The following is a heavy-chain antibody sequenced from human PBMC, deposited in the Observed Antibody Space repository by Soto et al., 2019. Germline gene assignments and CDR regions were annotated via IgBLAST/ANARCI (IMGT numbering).Heavy chain of an antibody. Sequence: EVQLLESGGGLVQPGGSLRLSCAASGFSFSSYAMTWVRQAPGKGLEWVSTISGSGANTYYGDSVKGRFTISRDNSKNTLYVQMNSLRAEDTATYYCAKLVYGGNPGGWGHGTLVTVSS. CDR2: ISGSGANT. CDR3: AKLVYGGNPGG. D-gene: IGHD2-15*01. J-gene: IGHJ4*01. CDR1: GFSFSSYA. V-gene: IGHV3-23*01.